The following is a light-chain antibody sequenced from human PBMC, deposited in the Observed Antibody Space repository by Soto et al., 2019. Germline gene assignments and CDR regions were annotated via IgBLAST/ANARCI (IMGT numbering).Light chain of an antibody. CDR2: ASS. CDR3: QLYGISPQ. J-gene: IGKJ5*01. CDR1: QTSGSNF. Sequence: EIVLTQSPGTLSLSPGERATLSCKTSQTSGSNFLAWYQHKPGQAPRLLIYASSNRATGIPDRFSGSASGPDFTLTIISLEPEDFAVYYCQLYGISPQFGQGTRLEIK. V-gene: IGKV3-20*01.